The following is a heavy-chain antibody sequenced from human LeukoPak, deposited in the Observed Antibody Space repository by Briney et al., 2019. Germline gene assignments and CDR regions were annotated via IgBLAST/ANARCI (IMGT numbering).Heavy chain of an antibody. Sequence: GGSLRLSCAASGFTFDDYAMHWVRQAPGKGLEWVGFIRSKAYGGTTEYAASVKGRFTISRDDSKSIAYLQMNSLKTEDTAVYYCTRPMASIAAAGTGNYWGQGTLVTVSS. J-gene: IGHJ4*02. CDR1: GFTFDDYA. CDR3: TRPMASIAAAGTGNY. V-gene: IGHV3-49*04. CDR2: IRSKAYGGTT. D-gene: IGHD6-13*01.